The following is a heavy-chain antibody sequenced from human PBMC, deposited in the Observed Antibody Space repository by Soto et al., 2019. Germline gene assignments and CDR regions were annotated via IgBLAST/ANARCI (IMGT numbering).Heavy chain of an antibody. CDR2: INPILSMS. J-gene: IGHJ4*02. V-gene: IGHV1-69*02. CDR3: ASSYGSGYRAFDY. Sequence: QVQLVQSGAEVRKPGSSVKVSCKASGDTFSFYSMHWVRQAPGLGLEWMGRINPILSMSNYAQRFQGRVTMTADKSTSTAYMKLSGLRSEDTAIYYCASSYGSGYRAFDYWGQGALVTVSS. CDR1: GDTFSFYS. D-gene: IGHD3-10*01.